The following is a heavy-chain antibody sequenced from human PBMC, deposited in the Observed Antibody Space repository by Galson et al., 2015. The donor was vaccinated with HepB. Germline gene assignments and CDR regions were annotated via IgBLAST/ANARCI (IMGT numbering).Heavy chain of an antibody. CDR3: ASPFCTGGSCYPLWY. Sequence: SLRLSCAASGFTVSNTYMNWVRQAPGKGLEWVSVIYSGGATYYADSVKGRFTISRDNSKNTLYLHVNNLRAEDTAVYNCASPFCTGGSCYPLWYWGQGTLVTVSS. V-gene: IGHV3-53*01. D-gene: IGHD2-15*01. CDR2: IYSGGAT. CDR1: GFTVSNTY. J-gene: IGHJ4*02.